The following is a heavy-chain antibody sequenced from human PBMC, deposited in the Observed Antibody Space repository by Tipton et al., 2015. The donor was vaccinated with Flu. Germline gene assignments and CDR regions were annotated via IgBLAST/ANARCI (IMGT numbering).Heavy chain of an antibody. CDR1: DGSITSRAYH. CDR2: VGHSGTT. CDR3: ARGKIVEGPVTMARDPYNYNGMDV. Sequence: TLSLTCTVSDGSITSRAYHWSWVRQLPEKGLEWIGYVGHSGTTYYNPSLKGRVSIAVDTSKSQLSLRLTSVTGADTAVYFCARGKIVEGPVTMARDPYNYNGMDVWGQGTAVIVSS. J-gene: IGHJ6*02. D-gene: IGHD1-26*01. V-gene: IGHV4-31*03.